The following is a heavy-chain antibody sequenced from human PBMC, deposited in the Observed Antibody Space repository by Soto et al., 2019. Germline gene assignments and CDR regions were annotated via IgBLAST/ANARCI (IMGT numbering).Heavy chain of an antibody. V-gene: IGHV1-2*02. Sequence: GASVKVSCKASGYTFTGYYMHWVRQAPGQGLEWMGWINPNSGGTNYAQKFQGRVTMTRDTSISTAYMELSRLKSDDTAMYYCARDQKGSYYDFWSGSRGMDVWGQGTTVTV. CDR1: GYTFTGYY. D-gene: IGHD3-3*01. CDR3: ARDQKGSYYDFWSGSRGMDV. J-gene: IGHJ6*02. CDR2: INPNSGGT.